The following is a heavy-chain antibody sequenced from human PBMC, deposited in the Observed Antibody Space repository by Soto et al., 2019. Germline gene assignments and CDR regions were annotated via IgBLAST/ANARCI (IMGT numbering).Heavy chain of an antibody. J-gene: IGHJ4*02. CDR3: ARHGAYCTDGICYKLRNFDY. CDR1: GVSISSSTYY. CDR2: VYYSGAT. D-gene: IGHD2-8*01. Sequence: SETLSLTCTVSGVSISSSTYYWAWIRQPPGRGLEWIGTVYYSGATYYSPSLKSRVTISRDTSKNQFSLKLSSVTAADTAVYHCARHGAYCTDGICYKLRNFDYWGQGTLVTVSS. V-gene: IGHV4-39*01.